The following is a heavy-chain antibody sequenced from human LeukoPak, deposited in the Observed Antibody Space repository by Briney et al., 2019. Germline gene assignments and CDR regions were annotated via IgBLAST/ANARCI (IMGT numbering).Heavy chain of an antibody. CDR1: GFTFSSSA. Sequence: GGSLRLSCAASGFTFSSSAMSWVRQAPGKGLQWLSSINGGDYSTYYTDSVKGRFTISRDNSKNTLYLQMNSLRAEDTAVYYCAKVGFSEMEWLLYSDHWGQGTLVTVSS. D-gene: IGHD3-3*01. V-gene: IGHV3-23*01. CDR2: INGGDYST. J-gene: IGHJ4*02. CDR3: AKVGFSEMEWLLYSDH.